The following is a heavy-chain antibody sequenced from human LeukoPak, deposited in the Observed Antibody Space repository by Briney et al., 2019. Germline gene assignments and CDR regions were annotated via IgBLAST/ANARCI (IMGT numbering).Heavy chain of an antibody. CDR1: GYTFTSYG. J-gene: IGHJ4*02. D-gene: IGHD3-22*01. Sequence: ASVKVSCKASGYTFTSYGISRVRQAPGQGLEWMGWISAYNGNTNYAQKFQGRVTITTDESTSTAYMELSSLRSEDTAVYYCARDAGLVYYDSSGPCLDYWGQGTLVTVSS. CDR3: ARDAGLVYYDSSGPCLDY. CDR2: ISAYNGNT. V-gene: IGHV1-18*01.